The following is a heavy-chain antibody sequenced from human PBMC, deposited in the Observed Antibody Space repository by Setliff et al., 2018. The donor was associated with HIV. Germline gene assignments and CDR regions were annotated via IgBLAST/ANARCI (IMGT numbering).Heavy chain of an antibody. D-gene: IGHD2-21*02. CDR2: THYSGSS. CDR1: GGFISNHY. Sequence: SETLSLTCTISGGFISNHYWNWNRQPPGKGLEWIGSTHYSGSSSYSPSLKSRVTISLDTAKTQFSLKLMSMTADDTAVYYCARDVGRCGVDCWSYFYFDLCGSGNLVTVSS. V-gene: IGHV4-59*11. CDR3: ARDVGRCGVDCWSYFYFDL. J-gene: IGHJ2*01.